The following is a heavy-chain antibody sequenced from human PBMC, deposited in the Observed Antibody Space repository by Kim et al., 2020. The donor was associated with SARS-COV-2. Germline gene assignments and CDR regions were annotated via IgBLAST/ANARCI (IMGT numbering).Heavy chain of an antibody. CDR3: TTDLGGEQQL. Sequence: TTNYAAPVKGRFTNSRDDSKNTLYLQMNSLKTEDTAVYYCTTDLGGEQQLWGQGTLVTVSS. CDR2: TT. J-gene: IGHJ4*02. V-gene: IGHV3-15*06. D-gene: IGHD6-13*01.